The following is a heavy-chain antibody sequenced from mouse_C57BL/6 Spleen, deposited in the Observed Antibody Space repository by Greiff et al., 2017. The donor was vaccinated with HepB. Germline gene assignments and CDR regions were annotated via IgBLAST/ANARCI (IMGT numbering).Heavy chain of an antibody. CDR2: ISSGGSYT. CDR1: GFTFSSYG. CDR3: ARQGVITTVVGYAMDY. Sequence: EVMLVESGGDLVKPGGSLKLSCAASGFTFSSYGMSWVRQTPDKRLEWVATISSGGSYTYYPDSVKGRFTISRDNAKNTLYLQMSSLKSEDTAMYYCARQGVITTVVGYAMDYWGQGTSVTVSS. D-gene: IGHD1-1*01. V-gene: IGHV5-6*01. J-gene: IGHJ4*01.